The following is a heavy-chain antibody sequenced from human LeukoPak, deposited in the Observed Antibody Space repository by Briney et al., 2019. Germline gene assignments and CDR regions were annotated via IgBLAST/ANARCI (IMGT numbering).Heavy chain of an antibody. D-gene: IGHD1-26*01. CDR3: ARLSETDY. Sequence: GSLRLSCAASGFTFSTYEMNWVRQAPGKELEWVSYISSGASTIYYADSVKGRFTISRDNAKNSLYLQMNSLRAEDTAVYYCARLSETDYWGQGTLVTVSS. CDR1: GFTFSTYE. CDR2: ISSGASTI. V-gene: IGHV3-48*03. J-gene: IGHJ4*02.